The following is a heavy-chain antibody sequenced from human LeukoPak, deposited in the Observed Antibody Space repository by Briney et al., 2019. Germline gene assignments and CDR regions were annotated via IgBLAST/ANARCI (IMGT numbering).Heavy chain of an antibody. Sequence: ASVKVSCKASGYTFTSYGISWVRQAPGQGLEWMGWISAYNGNTNYAQKLQGRVTMTTDTSTSTAYMELRSLRSDDTAVYYCARDGSGGSWGYYYYYMDVWGKGTTVTVSS. J-gene: IGHJ6*03. D-gene: IGHD2-15*01. CDR2: ISAYNGNT. V-gene: IGHV1-18*01. CDR3: ARDGSGGSWGYYYYYMDV. CDR1: GYTFTSYG.